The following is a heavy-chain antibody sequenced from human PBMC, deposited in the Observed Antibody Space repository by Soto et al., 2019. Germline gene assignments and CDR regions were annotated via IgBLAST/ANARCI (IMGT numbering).Heavy chain of an antibody. CDR1: GFTFSSYA. V-gene: IGHV3-30-3*01. CDR3: ARTLLAIAAAGGPFDY. D-gene: IGHD6-13*01. Sequence: GGSLRLSCAASGFTFSSYAMHWVRQAPGKGLEWVAVISYDGSNKYYADSVKGRFTISRDNSKNTLYLQMNSLRAEDTAVYYCARTLLAIAAAGGPFDYWGQGTLVTVSS. J-gene: IGHJ4*02. CDR2: ISYDGSNK.